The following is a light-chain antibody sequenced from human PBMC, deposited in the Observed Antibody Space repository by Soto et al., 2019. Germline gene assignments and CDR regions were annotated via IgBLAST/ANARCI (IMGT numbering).Light chain of an antibody. CDR3: QQRSNWPPIT. CDR1: QSVSSY. Sequence: EIVLTQSPATLPLSPGERATLSCRASQSVSSYLAWYQQKPGQAPRLLIYDASNRATGIPARFSGSGSGTDFTLTITGLEPEAFAVYYCQQRSNWPPITFGQGTRLEIK. J-gene: IGKJ5*01. CDR2: DAS. V-gene: IGKV3-11*01.